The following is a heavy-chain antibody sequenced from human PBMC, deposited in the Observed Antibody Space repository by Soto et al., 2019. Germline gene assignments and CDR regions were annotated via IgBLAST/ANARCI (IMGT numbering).Heavy chain of an antibody. Sequence: SETLSLTCAVYGGSFSGYYWSWIRQPPGKGLEWIGEINHSGSTNYNPSLRSRVTISVDTSKNQFSLKLSSVTAADTAVYYCARAFSSTSCYDYWGQGTLVTVSS. CDR1: GGSFSGYY. CDR2: INHSGST. J-gene: IGHJ4*02. CDR3: ARAFSSTSCYDY. D-gene: IGHD2-2*01. V-gene: IGHV4-34*01.